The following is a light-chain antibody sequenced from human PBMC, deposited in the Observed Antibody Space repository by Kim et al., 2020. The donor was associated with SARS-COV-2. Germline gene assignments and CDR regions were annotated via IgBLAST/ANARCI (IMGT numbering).Light chain of an antibody. Sequence: SSELTQDPAVSVALGQTVRITCQGDSLRSYYASWYQQKPGQAPVLVIYGKNNRPSGIPDRFSGSSSGNTASLTITGAQAEDEADYYCNSRDSSGNPLRVV. CDR2: GKN. CDR1: SLRSYY. V-gene: IGLV3-19*01. J-gene: IGLJ2*01. CDR3: NSRDSSGNPLRVV.